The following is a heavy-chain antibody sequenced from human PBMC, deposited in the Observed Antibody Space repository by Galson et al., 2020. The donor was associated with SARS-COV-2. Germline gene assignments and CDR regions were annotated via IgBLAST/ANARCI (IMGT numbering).Heavy chain of an antibody. Sequence: SETLPLTCTVSGDSTSNYYWSWIRQPPGKGLEWIGYMFHSGITNYNPALKSRVTMSVDTSKNQFSLRLTSVTAADTAVYYFARLYDHFYYYMDVWGKGTTATVSS. D-gene: IGHD3-3*01. V-gene: IGHV4-59*01. CDR1: GDSTSNYY. CDR2: MFHSGIT. CDR3: ARLYDHFYYYMDV. J-gene: IGHJ6*03.